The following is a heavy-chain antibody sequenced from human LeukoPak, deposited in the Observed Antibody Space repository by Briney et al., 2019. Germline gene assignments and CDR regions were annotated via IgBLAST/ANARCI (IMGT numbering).Heavy chain of an antibody. CDR1: GGSISSGDYY. Sequence: SETLSLTCTVSGGSISSGDYYWSWIRQPPGTGLEWIGYIYYSGSTYYNPSLKSRVTISVDTSKNQFSLKLSSVTAADTAVYYCARVATVVTPCWFDPWGQGTLVTVSS. D-gene: IGHD4-23*01. V-gene: IGHV4-30-4*01. CDR3: ARVATVVTPCWFDP. CDR2: IYYSGST. J-gene: IGHJ5*02.